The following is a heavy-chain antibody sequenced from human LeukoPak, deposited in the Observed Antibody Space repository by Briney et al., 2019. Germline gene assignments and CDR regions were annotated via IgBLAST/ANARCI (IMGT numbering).Heavy chain of an antibody. D-gene: IGHD3-22*01. CDR1: GFTFSNYN. Sequence: GGSLRLSCAASGFTFSNYNMNWVRQAPGEGREWVSYISSSSSTIYYADSVKGRFTISRDNAKNSLYLQMNSLRAEDTAVYYCARSREYYHSSAYSDAFDIWGQGTMVTVSS. CDR2: ISSSSSTI. CDR3: ARSREYYHSSAYSDAFDI. V-gene: IGHV3-48*01. J-gene: IGHJ3*02.